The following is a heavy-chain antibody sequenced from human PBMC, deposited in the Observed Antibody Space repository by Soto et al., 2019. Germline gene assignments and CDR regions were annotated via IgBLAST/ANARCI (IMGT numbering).Heavy chain of an antibody. D-gene: IGHD3-22*01. CDR2: IIPLYGRT. CDR1: GGTFSTHA. V-gene: IGHV1-69*18. J-gene: IGHJ4*02. Sequence: QVQLVQSGPEVRNPGSSVRVSCKASGGTFSTHAINWVRQAPGQGLEWVGMIIPLYGRTNYAQKLQGRVPITADESSRTPTLDISSLTSEDTAVDFWAREGGGWASGYDDYWGQGTQVTISS. CDR3: AREGGGWASGYDDY.